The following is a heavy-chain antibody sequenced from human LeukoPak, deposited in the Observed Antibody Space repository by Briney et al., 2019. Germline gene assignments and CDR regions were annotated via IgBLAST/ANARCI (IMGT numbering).Heavy chain of an antibody. CDR2: ISSSSSTI. D-gene: IGHD2-21*01. Sequence: GGSLRLSCAASGLTISSYSMNWVRQAPGKGLQWVSYISSSSSTIYYADSVKGRFTISRDNAKNTLYLQMNSLRVEDTAVYYCAREIGRGVISPYFDHWGQGALVTVSS. J-gene: IGHJ4*02. V-gene: IGHV3-48*01. CDR3: AREIGRGVISPYFDH. CDR1: GLTISSYS.